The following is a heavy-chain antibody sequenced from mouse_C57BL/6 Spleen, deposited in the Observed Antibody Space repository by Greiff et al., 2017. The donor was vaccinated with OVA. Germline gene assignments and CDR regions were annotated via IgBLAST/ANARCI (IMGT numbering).Heavy chain of an antibody. CDR1: GYTFTSYW. V-gene: IGHV1-52*01. Sequence: VQLQQSGAELVRPGSSVKLSCKASGYTFTSYWMHWVKQRPIQGLEWIGNIDPSDSETHYNQKFKDKATLTVDKSSSTAYMQLSSLTSEDSAVYYCARLYDGYGYWGQGTTLTVSS. J-gene: IGHJ2*01. D-gene: IGHD2-3*01. CDR3: ARLYDGYGY. CDR2: IDPSDSET.